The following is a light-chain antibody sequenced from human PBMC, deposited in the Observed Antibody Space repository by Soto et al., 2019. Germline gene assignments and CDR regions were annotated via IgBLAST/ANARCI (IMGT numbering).Light chain of an antibody. CDR1: QSISSY. CDR2: AAS. V-gene: IGKV1-39*01. J-gene: IGKJ1*01. Sequence: DIQMTQSPSSLSASVGDRVTITCRASQSISSYLNWYQQKPGKAPKLLIYAASSLQSGVPSRFSGSGSWKDFTLTISSLQPEDFATYYCQQSYSTPITFGQGTKVEIK. CDR3: QQSYSTPIT.